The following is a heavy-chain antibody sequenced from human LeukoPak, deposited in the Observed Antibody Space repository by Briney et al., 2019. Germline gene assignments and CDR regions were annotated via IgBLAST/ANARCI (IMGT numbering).Heavy chain of an antibody. CDR1: GFTFTSSA. D-gene: IGHD5-24*01. V-gene: IGHV1-58*02. Sequence: SVKVSCKASGFTFTSSAMQWVRQARGQRLEWIGWIVVGSGNTNYAQKFQERVTITRDMSTSTAYMELSSLRSEDTAVYYCAKWEVGYNMYYFDYWGQGTLVTVSS. CDR3: AKWEVGYNMYYFDY. CDR2: IVVGSGNT. J-gene: IGHJ4*02.